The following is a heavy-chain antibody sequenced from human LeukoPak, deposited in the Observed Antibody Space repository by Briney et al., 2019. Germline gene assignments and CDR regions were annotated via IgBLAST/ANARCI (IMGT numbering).Heavy chain of an antibody. CDR3: ARLDSTYYDFWSGSPGLVFDY. J-gene: IGHJ4*02. D-gene: IGHD3-3*01. CDR2: IYYSGST. V-gene: IGHV4-59*01. CDR1: GGSISSYY. Sequence: SETLSLTCTVSGGSISSYYWSWIRQPPGKGLEWIGYIYYSGSTNYNPSLKSRVTISVDTSKNQFSLKLSSVTAADTAVYYCARLDSTYYDFWSGSPGLVFDYWGQGTLVTVSS.